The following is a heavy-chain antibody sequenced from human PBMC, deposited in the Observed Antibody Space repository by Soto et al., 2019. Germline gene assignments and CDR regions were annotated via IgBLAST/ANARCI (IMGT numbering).Heavy chain of an antibody. CDR3: AKASTYEYVWGSFRYYFDH. Sequence: GGSLRLSCAASGFSFNIYAMSWVRQAPGKGLEWVSGISGSGDRTHYVDSVKGRFTISRDNVKNTLYLQMNSLRAEDTAVYYCAKASTYEYVWGSFRYYFDHWGQGALSPSPQ. D-gene: IGHD3-16*02. CDR2: ISGSGDRT. V-gene: IGHV3-23*01. CDR1: GFSFNIYA. J-gene: IGHJ4*02.